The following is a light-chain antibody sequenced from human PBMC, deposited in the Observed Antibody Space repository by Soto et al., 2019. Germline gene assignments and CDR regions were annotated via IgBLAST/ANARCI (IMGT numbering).Light chain of an antibody. J-gene: IGKJ1*01. CDR2: KAS. CDR3: KQYNSYWT. Sequence: DIQMTQSPSTLSASIGDRVTITCRASQSISNWLAWYQQKPGKAPKLLIYKASNLESGVPSRFSGSGSGTEFTLTISSLQPDDFATYYCKQYNSYWTFGQGTKVEIK. V-gene: IGKV1-5*03. CDR1: QSISNW.